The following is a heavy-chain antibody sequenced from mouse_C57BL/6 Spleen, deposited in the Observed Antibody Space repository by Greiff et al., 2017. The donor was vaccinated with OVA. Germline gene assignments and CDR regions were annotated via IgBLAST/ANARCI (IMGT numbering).Heavy chain of an antibody. J-gene: IGHJ1*03. V-gene: IGHV5-16*01. CDR2: INYDGSST. Sequence: EVHLVESEGGLVQPGSSMKLSCTASGFTFSDYYMAWVRQVPEKGLEWVANINYDGSSTYYLDSLKSRFIISRDNAKNILYLQMSSLKSEDTATYYCARYYYYGSHWYFDVWGTGTTVTVSS. CDR3: ARYYYYGSHWYFDV. CDR1: GFTFSDYY. D-gene: IGHD1-1*01.